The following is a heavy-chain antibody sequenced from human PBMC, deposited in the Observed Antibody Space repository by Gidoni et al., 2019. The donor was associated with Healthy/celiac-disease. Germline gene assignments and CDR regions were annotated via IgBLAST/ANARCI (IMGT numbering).Heavy chain of an antibody. D-gene: IGHD6-19*01. CDR1: GYTFTGYY. Sequence: VQLVQSGAEVKKPGASVKVSCKASGYTFTGYYMHWVRQAPGQGLEWMGWINPNSGGTNYEQKFQGRVTMTRDTSISTAYMELSRLRSDDTAVYYCASPTRIAVAQMISYYYYGMDVWGQGTTVTVSS. J-gene: IGHJ6*02. CDR2: INPNSGGT. CDR3: ASPTRIAVAQMISYYYYGMDV. V-gene: IGHV1-2*02.